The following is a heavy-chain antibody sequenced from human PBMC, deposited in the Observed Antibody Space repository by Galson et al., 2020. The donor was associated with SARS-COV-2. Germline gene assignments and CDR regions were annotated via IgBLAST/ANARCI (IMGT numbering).Heavy chain of an antibody. V-gene: IGHV3-23*01. Sequence: ADSVKGRFTISRDNSKSTLYLHMMSLRAEDTAVYFCAKAGAITIFGVIIKYWYFDLWGRGTQVTVSS. J-gene: IGHJ2*01. D-gene: IGHD3-3*01. CDR3: AKAGAITIFGVIIKYWYFDL.